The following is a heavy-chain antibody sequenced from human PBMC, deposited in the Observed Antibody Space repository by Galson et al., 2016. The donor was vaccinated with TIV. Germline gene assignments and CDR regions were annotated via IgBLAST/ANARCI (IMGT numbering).Heavy chain of an antibody. D-gene: IGHD5-18*01. Sequence: SLRLSCAASGFTFSIYSMNWVRQAPGKRLEWVSSVSSRDGSIYHADSVKGRYTISRDNAKKSLYLQMNSQRDVDTAMYYCAYREYDYGWWYFDLWGRGTLLTVSS. CDR1: GFTFSIYS. J-gene: IGHJ2*01. CDR3: AYREYDYGWWYFDL. V-gene: IGHV3-21*01. CDR2: VSSRDGSI.